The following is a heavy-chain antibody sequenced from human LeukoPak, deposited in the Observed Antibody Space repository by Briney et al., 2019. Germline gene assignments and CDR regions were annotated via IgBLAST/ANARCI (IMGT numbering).Heavy chain of an antibody. V-gene: IGHV4-59*01. J-gene: IGHJ3*02. CDR2: IYYSGST. CDR3: ARDYTATCAFDI. D-gene: IGHD3-16*01. Sequence: SETLSLTCTVSGGSISSYYWSWIRQPPGKGLEWIGYIYYSGSTNYNPSLRSRVTISVDTSKNQFSLKLSSVTAADTAVYYCARDYTATCAFDIWGQGTMVTVSS. CDR1: GGSISSYY.